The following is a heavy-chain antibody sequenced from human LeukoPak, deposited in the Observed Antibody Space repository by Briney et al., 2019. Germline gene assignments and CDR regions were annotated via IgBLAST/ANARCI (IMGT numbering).Heavy chain of an antibody. CDR2: ITDSSSTI. Sequence: GGSLRLSCAASGFTFTIYSMNWVRQAPGKGLEWVSYITDSSSTINYADSVKGRFTISRDNAKNSLYLQMNSLRDEDPAVYYCAREKVGMATNFGGGFEYWREGTLLSVSS. CDR3: AREKVGMATNFGGGFEY. D-gene: IGHD5-24*01. CDR1: GFTFTIYS. J-gene: IGHJ4*02. V-gene: IGHV3-48*02.